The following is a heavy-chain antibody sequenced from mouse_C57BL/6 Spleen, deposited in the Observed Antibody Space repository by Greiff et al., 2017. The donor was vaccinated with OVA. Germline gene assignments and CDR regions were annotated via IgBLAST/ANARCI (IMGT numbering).Heavy chain of an antibody. J-gene: IGHJ2*01. CDR3: ATHVYYYGSSYFDY. V-gene: IGHV1-61*01. Sequence: QVQLQQPGAELVRPGSSVKLSCKASGYTFTSYWMDWVKQRPGQGLEWIGNIYPSDSETHYNQKFKDKATLTVDKYSSTAYMQLSSLTSEDSAVYYCATHVYYYGSSYFDYWGQGTTLTVSS. CDR2: IYPSDSET. D-gene: IGHD1-1*01. CDR1: GYTFTSYW.